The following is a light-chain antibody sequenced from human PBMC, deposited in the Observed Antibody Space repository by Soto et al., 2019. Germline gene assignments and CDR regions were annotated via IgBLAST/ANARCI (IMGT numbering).Light chain of an antibody. CDR2: AAS. Sequence: AIQMTQSPSSLSASVGDRVTITCRASQAIRNDLGWYQQKPGKAPILLIYAASTLESGVPSRFSGRGSGTDFTLTISSLQPEDFATYYCLQDYNYPWTFGPGTKVEIE. V-gene: IGKV1-6*01. CDR3: LQDYNYPWT. CDR1: QAIRND. J-gene: IGKJ1*01.